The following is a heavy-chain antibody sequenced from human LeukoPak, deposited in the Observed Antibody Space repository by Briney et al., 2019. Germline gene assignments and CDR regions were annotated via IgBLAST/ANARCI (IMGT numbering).Heavy chain of an antibody. Sequence: PGGSLRLSCAASGFTFSSYEMNWVRQAPGNGLEWVSYISSSGSTIYYADSVKGRFTISRDNAKNSLYLQMNSLRAEDTAVYYCARERTVTLGGYYYYGMDVWGQGTTVTVSS. V-gene: IGHV3-48*03. J-gene: IGHJ6*02. CDR3: ARERTVTLGGYYYYGMDV. D-gene: IGHD4-17*01. CDR2: ISSSGSTI. CDR1: GFTFSSYE.